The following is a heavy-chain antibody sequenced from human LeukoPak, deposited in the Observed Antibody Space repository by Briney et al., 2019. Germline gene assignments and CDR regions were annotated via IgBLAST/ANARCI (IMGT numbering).Heavy chain of an antibody. Sequence: GGSLRLSCAVSGFTFSSYAMNWVRQAPGEGLEWVSVISDSGASTYHADSVTGRFTISRDNSKSTLYLQMNSLRAEDTAVYYCAKGTSYSSDWYGTDYWGQGTLVTVSS. J-gene: IGHJ4*02. CDR3: AKGTSYSSDWYGTDY. V-gene: IGHV3-23*01. D-gene: IGHD6-19*01. CDR2: ISDSGAST. CDR1: GFTFSSYA.